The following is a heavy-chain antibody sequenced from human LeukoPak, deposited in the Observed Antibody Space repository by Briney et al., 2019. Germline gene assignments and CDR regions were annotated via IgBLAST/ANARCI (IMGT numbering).Heavy chain of an antibody. Sequence: SETLSLTCTVSGGLISRIEYYWGWVRQSPVKGLEWLGHIYHTGTTLYSPHLNNRLTGTVDSSKNQFSLTLNSVTAADTAVYYCASVSVWELATHTGGSFDYWGRGILVTVSS. CDR1: GGLISRIEYY. D-gene: IGHD1-26*01. J-gene: IGHJ4*02. V-gene: IGHV4-30-4*01. CDR3: ASVSVWELATHTGGSFDY. CDR2: IYHTGTT.